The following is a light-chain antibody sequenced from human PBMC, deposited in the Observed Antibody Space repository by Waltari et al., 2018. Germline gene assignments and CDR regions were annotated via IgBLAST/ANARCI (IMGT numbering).Light chain of an antibody. CDR2: DVP. CDR1: SSDTGSYNY. CDR3: SSYMDSTTLEL. J-gene: IGLJ2*01. V-gene: IGLV2-14*03. Sequence: QSALTQPASVSGSPGKSITISCTGTSSDTGSYNYVSWYQQHPGKATKLSIYDVPHRPSGVSNRFSGSNSGNTASLTISGLQAEDEADYYCSSYMDSTTLELFGGGTSLTVL.